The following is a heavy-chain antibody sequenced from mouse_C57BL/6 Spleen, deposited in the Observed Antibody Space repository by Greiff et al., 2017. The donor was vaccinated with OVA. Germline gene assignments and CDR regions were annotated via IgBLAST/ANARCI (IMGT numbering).Heavy chain of an antibody. D-gene: IGHD1-1*01. Sequence: VKLVESGPGLVQPSQSLSITCKVSGFSLTSYGVHWVRQSPGKGLEWMGEIWSGGSTDYNAAFISSLSISKDNSKVQVFFKMNSLQADDTAIYYCARRVDYYAMDYWGQGTSVTVSS. CDR3: ARRVDYYAMDY. CDR2: IWSGGST. V-gene: IGHV2-2*01. J-gene: IGHJ4*01. CDR1: GFSLTSYG.